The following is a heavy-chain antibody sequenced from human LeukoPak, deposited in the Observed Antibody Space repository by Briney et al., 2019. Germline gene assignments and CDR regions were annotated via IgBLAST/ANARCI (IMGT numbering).Heavy chain of an antibody. CDR1: GFTFSNYA. CDR2: ISGSGGST. Sequence: GGSLRLSCAASGFTFSNYAMSWVRQAPGKGLEWVSVISGSGGSTYYADSVKGRFTISRDKSKNTLYLQMNSLRAEDTAVYYCARGNSYDRRYFDYWGQGTLVTVSS. CDR3: ARGNSYDRRYFDY. V-gene: IGHV3-23*01. J-gene: IGHJ4*02. D-gene: IGHD5-12*01.